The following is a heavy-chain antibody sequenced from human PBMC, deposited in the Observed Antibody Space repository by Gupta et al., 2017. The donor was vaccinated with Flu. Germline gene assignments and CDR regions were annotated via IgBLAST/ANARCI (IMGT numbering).Heavy chain of an antibody. J-gene: IGHJ4*02. V-gene: IGHV3-33*01. CDR2: IWYDGSNK. CDR3: ARDPGYCSSTSCRSLGAFDY. D-gene: IGHD2-2*01. Sequence: QVQLVESGGGVVQPGRSLRLSCAASGFTFSSYGMHWVRQAPGKGLEWVAVIWYDGSNKYYADSVKGRFTISRDNSKNTLYLQMNSLRAEDTAVYYCARDPGYCSSTSCRSLGAFDYWGQGTLVTVSS. CDR1: GFTFSSYG.